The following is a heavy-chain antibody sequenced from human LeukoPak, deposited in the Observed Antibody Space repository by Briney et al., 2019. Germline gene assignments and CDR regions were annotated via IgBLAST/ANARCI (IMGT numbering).Heavy chain of an antibody. CDR2: IWYDGSNK. CDR1: GFTFSSYG. V-gene: IGHV3-33*01. J-gene: IGHJ4*02. D-gene: IGHD3-16*02. CDR3: ARAPIMITFGGVIDHFDY. Sequence: GGSLRLSCAASGFTFSSYGMHWVRQAPGKGLEWVAVIWYDGSNKYYADSVKGRFTISRDNSKNTLYLQVNSLRAEDTAVYYCARAPIMITFGGVIDHFDYWGQGTLVTVSS.